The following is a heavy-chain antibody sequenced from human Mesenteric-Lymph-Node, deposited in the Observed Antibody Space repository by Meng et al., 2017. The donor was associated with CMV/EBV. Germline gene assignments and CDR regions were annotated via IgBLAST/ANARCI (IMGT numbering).Heavy chain of an antibody. CDR2: MNPNSGNT. CDR3: ARGRRYCSSTSCSVRFDS. CDR1: GYTFTSYD. J-gene: IGHJ5*01. D-gene: IGHD2-2*01. Sequence: ASVKVSCKASGYTFTSYDINWVRQATGQGLEWMGWMNPNSGNTGYAQKFQGRVTITRNTSISTAYMELSSLRSEDTAVYYCARGRRYCSSTSCSVRFDSWGQGTLVTVSS. V-gene: IGHV1-8*03.